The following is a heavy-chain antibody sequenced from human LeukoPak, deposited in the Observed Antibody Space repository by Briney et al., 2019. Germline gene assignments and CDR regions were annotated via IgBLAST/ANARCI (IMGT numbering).Heavy chain of an antibody. CDR3: ARRMVGTPYFDY. CDR1: GASISSSSYY. D-gene: IGHD4-23*01. Sequence: PSETLSLTCTVSGASISSSSYYWGWIRQPPGKGLEWVGSIHYGGSTYYNPSLKSRVTIFVDTSKSQFSLKLSSVTAADTAVYYCARRMVGTPYFDYWGQGTLVTVSS. J-gene: IGHJ4*02. CDR2: IHYGGST. V-gene: IGHV4-39*01.